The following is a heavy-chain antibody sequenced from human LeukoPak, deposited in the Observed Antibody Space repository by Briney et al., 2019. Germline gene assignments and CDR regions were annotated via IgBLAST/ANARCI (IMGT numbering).Heavy chain of an antibody. CDR1: GGSVSSGSYY. J-gene: IGHJ4*02. CDR2: ICYSGST. D-gene: IGHD3-22*01. V-gene: IGHV4-61*01. CDR3: ASSTYYYDSSGYDFDY. Sequence: SETLSLTCTVSGGSVSSGSYYWSWIRQPPGKGLEWIGYICYSGSTNYNPSLKSRVTISVDTSKNQFSLKLSSVTAADTAVYYCASSTYYYDSSGYDFDYWGQGTLVTVSS.